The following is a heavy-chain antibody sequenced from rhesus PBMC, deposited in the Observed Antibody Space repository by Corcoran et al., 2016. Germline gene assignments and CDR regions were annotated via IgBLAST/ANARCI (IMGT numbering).Heavy chain of an antibody. Sequence: QLQLQESGPGLVKPSETLSVTCAVSGGSISSSYWSWIRQAPGKGLEWIGYIYGSGSSTNYNPSLKSRVPLSVDTSKNQFSLKLSSVTTADTAVYYCARGSIAAAGTHYFDYWGQGVLVTVSS. CDR2: IYGSGSST. J-gene: IGHJ4*01. CDR3: ARGSIAAAGTHYFDY. V-gene: IGHV4-169*01. D-gene: IGHD6-25*01. CDR1: GGSISSSY.